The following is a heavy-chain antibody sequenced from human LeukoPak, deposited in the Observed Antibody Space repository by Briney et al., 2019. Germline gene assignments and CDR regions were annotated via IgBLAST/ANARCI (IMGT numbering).Heavy chain of an antibody. J-gene: IGHJ4*02. Sequence: AGGSLRLSCAASGFTFSSYSMNWVRQAPGKELEWVSSISSSSSYIYYADSVKGRFTISRDNAKNSLYLQMNSLGAEDTAVYYCARVWYSSSLVGYWGQGTLVTVSS. V-gene: IGHV3-21*01. CDR1: GFTFSSYS. D-gene: IGHD6-13*01. CDR3: ARVWYSSSLVGY. CDR2: ISSSSSYI.